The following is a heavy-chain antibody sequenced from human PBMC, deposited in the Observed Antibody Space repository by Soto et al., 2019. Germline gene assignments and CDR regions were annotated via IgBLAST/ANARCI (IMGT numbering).Heavy chain of an antibody. CDR2: ISSSSSYI. J-gene: IGHJ4*02. CDR3: ARLVVPAAMPKGYFDY. D-gene: IGHD2-2*01. V-gene: IGHV3-21*01. Sequence: GGSLRLSCAASGFTFSSYSMNWVRQAPGKGLEWVSSISSSSSYIYYADSVKGRFTISRDNAKNSLYLQMNSLRAEDTAVYYCARLVVPAAMPKGYFDYWVQGTLVTVSS. CDR1: GFTFSSYS.